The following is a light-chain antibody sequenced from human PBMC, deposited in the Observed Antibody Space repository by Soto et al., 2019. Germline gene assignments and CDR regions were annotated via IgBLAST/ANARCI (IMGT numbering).Light chain of an antibody. CDR1: SSDVGAYEY. V-gene: IGLV2-8*01. J-gene: IGLJ1*01. Sequence: QSALTQPPSASGSPGQSVTISCTGTSSDVGAYEYVSWYQQHPGRAPKLILYEVTKRPSGVPGRFSGSKSGNTASLTVSGLQAEDEADYYCSSYAGSSVVFGTGTKLTVL. CDR2: EVT. CDR3: SSYAGSSVV.